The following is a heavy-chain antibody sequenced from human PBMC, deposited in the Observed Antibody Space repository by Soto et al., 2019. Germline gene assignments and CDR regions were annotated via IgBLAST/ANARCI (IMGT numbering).Heavy chain of an antibody. J-gene: IGHJ4*02. V-gene: IGHV3-48*01. Sequence: DVQLVDSGGGLVQPGGSLRLSCAASGFNVSDYSMNWVRQVPGKGLEWVSFMSGSRNTIYYADSVKGRFTVSRDSANNSLSLQMNSLRAEDTAVYYCARISKGGYDYWGQGTLVTVSS. CDR1: GFNVSDYS. CDR3: ARISKGGYDY. CDR2: MSGSRNTI. D-gene: IGHD3-16*01.